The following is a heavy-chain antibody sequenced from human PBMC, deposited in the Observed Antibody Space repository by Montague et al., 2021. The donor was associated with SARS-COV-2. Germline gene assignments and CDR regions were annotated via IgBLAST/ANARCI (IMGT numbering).Heavy chain of an antibody. V-gene: IGHV4-4*07. Sequence: SETLSLTCAVSGGSITGFSWSWVRQPAGKGLEWIGRVTTSGTTNYSPSLRSRVTMSVDTSKNQFSLNLNSVTAADTAIYYCARTPTRPLLLDSRGQGTLVTVSS. CDR3: ARTPTRPLLLDS. CDR1: GGSITGFS. CDR2: VTTSGTT. D-gene: IGHD6-6*01. J-gene: IGHJ4*02.